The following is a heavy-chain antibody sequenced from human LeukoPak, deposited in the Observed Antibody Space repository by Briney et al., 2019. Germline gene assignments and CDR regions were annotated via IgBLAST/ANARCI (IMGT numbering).Heavy chain of an antibody. Sequence: ASVKVSCKASGYTFTGHYMHWVRQAPGQGLEWMGWINPNSGGTNYAQKFQGRVTMTRDTSISTAYMELSRLRSDDTAVYYCARDLDTTYYDFWSGYYALDYWGQGTLVTVSS. V-gene: IGHV1-2*02. D-gene: IGHD3-3*01. CDR2: INPNSGGT. CDR1: GYTFTGHY. J-gene: IGHJ4*02. CDR3: ARDLDTTYYDFWSGYYALDY.